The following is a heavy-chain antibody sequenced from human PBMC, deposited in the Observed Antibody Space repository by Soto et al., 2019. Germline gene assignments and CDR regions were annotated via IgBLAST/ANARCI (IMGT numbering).Heavy chain of an antibody. J-gene: IGHJ4*02. CDR1: GVTFSSYA. Sequence: GGSLRLSCAASGVTFSSYAMHWVRQAPGKGLEWVAVISYDGGNKYYADSVKGRFTISRDNSKNTLYLQMNSLRAEDTAVYYCASGPDYYYDSSGPDYWGQGTLVTVSS. CDR2: ISYDGGNK. V-gene: IGHV3-30-3*01. D-gene: IGHD3-22*01. CDR3: ASGPDYYYDSSGPDY.